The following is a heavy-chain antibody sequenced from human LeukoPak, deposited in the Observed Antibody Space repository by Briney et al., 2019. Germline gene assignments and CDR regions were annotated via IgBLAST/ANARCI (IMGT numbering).Heavy chain of an antibody. D-gene: IGHD3-10*01. CDR1: GGSISSYY. V-gene: IGHV4-39*01. Sequence: SETLSLTCTVSGGSISSYYWSWIRQPPGKGLEWIGSIYYSGSTYYNPSLKSRVTISVDASKNQFSLKLSSVTAADTAVYYCARHEWFGESGYYWGQGTLVTVSS. CDR2: IYYSGST. J-gene: IGHJ4*02. CDR3: ARHEWFGESGYY.